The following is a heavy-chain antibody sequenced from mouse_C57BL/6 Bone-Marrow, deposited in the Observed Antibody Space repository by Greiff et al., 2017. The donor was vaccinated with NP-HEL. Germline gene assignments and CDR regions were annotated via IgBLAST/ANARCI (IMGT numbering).Heavy chain of an antibody. J-gene: IGHJ2*01. D-gene: IGHD1-1*01. Sequence: DVKLQESGPGLVKPSQSLSLTCSVTGYSITSGYYWNWIRQFPGNKLEWMGYISYDGSNNYNPSLKSRISITRDTSKNQFFLKLNSVTTEDTATYYCARRNGRGDYWGQGTTRTVSS. CDR2: ISYDGSN. CDR3: ARRNGRGDY. CDR1: GYSITSGYY. V-gene: IGHV3-6*01.